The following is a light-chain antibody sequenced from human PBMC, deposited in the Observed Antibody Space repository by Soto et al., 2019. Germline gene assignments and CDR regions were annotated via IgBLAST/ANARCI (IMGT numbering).Light chain of an antibody. CDR2: EVN. CDR1: SSDVGAYNR. CDR3: SLYISASTDV. J-gene: IGLJ1*01. V-gene: IGLV2-18*01. Sequence: QSALTQPPSVSGSPGQSVTISCTGTSSDVGAYNRVSWYQQPPGTAPKLMIYEVNNRPSGVPDRFSGSKSGNTASLTISGLQAEDEADYYCSLYISASTDVFGTGTKLTVL.